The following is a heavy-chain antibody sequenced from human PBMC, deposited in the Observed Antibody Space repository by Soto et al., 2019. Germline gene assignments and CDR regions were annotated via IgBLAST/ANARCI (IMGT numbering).Heavy chain of an antibody. CDR1: GGSVNNLY. CDR3: ARHPAIAKFENGLDV. D-gene: IGHD3-9*01. CDR2: IYSNGFT. V-gene: IGHV4-59*08. Sequence: SEPLSLTYTVAGGSVNNLYWRWIRQPPGKGLEWIGYIYSNGFTMYKPSLKSRVTISIDTSKNHFSLNLSSVTAADTAMYYCARHPAIAKFENGLDVWGQRTTVTVSS. J-gene: IGHJ6*02.